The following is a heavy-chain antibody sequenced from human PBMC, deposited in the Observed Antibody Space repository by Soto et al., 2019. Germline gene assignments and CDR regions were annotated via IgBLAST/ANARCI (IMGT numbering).Heavy chain of an antibody. CDR1: GFALTTRGIG. Sequence: SGPKLVNPTETPTLTCTFSGFALTTRGIGVAWIRQPPRRALEWLALIYWNDDPRYSPSLKSRLTITKDTTKNQVVLKMTNMDPVDTATCYCAQRTPECGMDVWGQGTMVTVSS. CDR2: IYWNDDP. V-gene: IGHV2-5*01. J-gene: IGHJ6*02. CDR3: AQRTPECGMDV.